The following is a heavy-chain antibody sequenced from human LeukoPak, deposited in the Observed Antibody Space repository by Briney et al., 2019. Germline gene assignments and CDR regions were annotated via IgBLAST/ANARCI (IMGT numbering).Heavy chain of an antibody. D-gene: IGHD3-10*01. J-gene: IGHJ4*02. CDR2: VDPEDGET. V-gene: IGHV1-69-2*01. CDR1: GYTFTDYY. CDR3: AADGSITMVRGVSYDY. Sequence: ASVKVSCKASGYTFTDYYMHWVQQAPGKGLEWMGRVDPEDGETIYAEKFQGRVTITADTSTDTAYMELSSLRSEDTAVYYCAADGSITMVRGVSYDYWGQGTLVTVSS.